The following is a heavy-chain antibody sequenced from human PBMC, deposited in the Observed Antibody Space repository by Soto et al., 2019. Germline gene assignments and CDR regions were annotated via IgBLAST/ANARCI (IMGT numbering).Heavy chain of an antibody. J-gene: IGHJ6*04. V-gene: IGHV1-69*13. D-gene: IGHD2-2*01. CDR1: GGTFTNYA. CDR2: IIPIFGTP. CDR3: ARERSVGYCITTPCPQPLYSLAMDV. Sequence: GASVKVSCKPSGGTFTNYAFSWVRQAPGQGLEWMGGIIPIFGTPAYAQNFQGRVTITADESTRTASMELSSLRSDVTAVYYCARERSVGYCITTPCPQPLYSLAMDVWGEGTTVTVSS.